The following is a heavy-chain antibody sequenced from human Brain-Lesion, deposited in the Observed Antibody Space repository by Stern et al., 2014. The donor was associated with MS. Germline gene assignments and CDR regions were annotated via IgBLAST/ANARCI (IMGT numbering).Heavy chain of an antibody. V-gene: IGHV4-39*01. CDR2: VYFSGST. Sequence: QVQLQESGPGLVKPSQTLSLTCTVSGGSLSDSSYYWGWIRQSPGKGLEWIGSVYFSGSTPYNPSLKSRVTISVDTSKNQFSLKVNSMTAADTAMYYCATRTTMATRSYWYFDLWGRGTLVTVSS. CDR1: GGSLSDSSYY. D-gene: IGHD4-23*01. J-gene: IGHJ2*01. CDR3: ATRTTMATRSYWYFDL.